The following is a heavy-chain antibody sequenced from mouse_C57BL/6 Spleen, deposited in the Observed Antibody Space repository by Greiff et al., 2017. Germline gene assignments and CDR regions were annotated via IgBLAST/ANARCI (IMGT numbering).Heavy chain of an antibody. Sequence: VQLQQSGPGLVAPSQRLSITCTVSGFSLTSYGVSWVRQPPGKGLEWMGVICGDGSTNYHSALISRLSISKDNSTSKIFVKLNRLQTDDTSTYYCAKLSYYDYGWYVEVWGTGTTVTVSS. CDR3: AKLSYYDYGWYVEV. CDR1: GFSLTSYG. J-gene: IGHJ1*03. CDR2: ICGDGST. V-gene: IGHV2-3*01. D-gene: IGHD2-4*01.